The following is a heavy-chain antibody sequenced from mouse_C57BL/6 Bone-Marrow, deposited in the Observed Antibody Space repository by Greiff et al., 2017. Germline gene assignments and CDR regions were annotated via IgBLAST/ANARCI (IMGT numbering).Heavy chain of an antibody. J-gene: IGHJ2*01. V-gene: IGHV1-64*01. D-gene: IGHD2-3*01. Sequence: VQLQQPGAELVKPGASVKLSCKASGYTFTSYWMHWAKQRPGQGLEWIGMIHPNSGSTNYNEKFKSKATLTVDKSSSTAYMQLSSLTSEDSAVYYCARTPDGYSYYFAYWGQGTTLTVSS. CDR3: ARTPDGYSYYFAY. CDR2: IHPNSGST. CDR1: GYTFTSYW.